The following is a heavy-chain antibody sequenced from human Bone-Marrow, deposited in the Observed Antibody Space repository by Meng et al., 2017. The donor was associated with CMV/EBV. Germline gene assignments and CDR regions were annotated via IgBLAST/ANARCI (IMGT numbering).Heavy chain of an antibody. CDR2: ISSSSSYI. D-gene: IGHD6-6*01. J-gene: IGHJ4*02. CDR1: GFTFSSYS. CDR3: ASPYAAARHADFDY. V-gene: IGHV3-21*01. Sequence: GGSLRLSCAASGFTFSSYSMNWVRQAPGKGLEWVSSISSSSSYIYYADSVKGRFTISRDNAKNSLYLQMNSLRAEDTAVYYCASPYAAARHADFDYWGQGTRVTVSS.